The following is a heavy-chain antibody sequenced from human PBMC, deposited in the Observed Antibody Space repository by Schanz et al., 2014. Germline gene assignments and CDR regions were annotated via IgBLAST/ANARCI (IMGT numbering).Heavy chain of an antibody. CDR1: GDTFRSYT. CDR2: IIPITGIT. V-gene: IGHV1-69*02. CDR3: ASALTTWGGMDV. D-gene: IGHD4-4*01. J-gene: IGHJ6*02. Sequence: QVPLVQSGAEVKKPGSSVKVSCKASGDTFRSYTINWVRHAPGQGLEWMGRIIPITGITNYAQKFQGRVTMTRDTSTSTVYMELSSLRSEDTAVYYCASALTTWGGMDVWGQGTTVTVSS.